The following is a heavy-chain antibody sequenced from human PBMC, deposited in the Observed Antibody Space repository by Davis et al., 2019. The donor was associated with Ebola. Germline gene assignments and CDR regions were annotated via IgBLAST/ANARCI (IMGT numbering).Heavy chain of an antibody. CDR1: GGTFSSYA. D-gene: IGHD2-2*01. CDR3: ARFWGYCSSTSCPNYYYYGMDV. J-gene: IGHJ6*02. V-gene: IGHV1-69*04. Sequence: SVKVSCKASGGTFSSYAISWVRQAPGQGLEWMGRIIPILGIANYAQKFQGRVTITADKSTSTAYMELSSLRSEDTAVYYCARFWGYCSSTSCPNYYYYGMDVWGQGTTVTVSS. CDR2: IIPILGIA.